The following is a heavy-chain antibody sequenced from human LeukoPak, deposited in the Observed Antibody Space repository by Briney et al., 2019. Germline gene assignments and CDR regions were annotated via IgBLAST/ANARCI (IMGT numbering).Heavy chain of an antibody. CDR3: ARSYDSSGYYPYYYYYMDV. V-gene: IGHV4-39*01. Sequence: SETLSLTCTVSGGSISSSSYYWGWIRQPPGKGLEWIGSIYYSGSTYYNPSLKSRVTISVDTSKNQFSLKLSSVTAADTAVYYLARSYDSSGYYPYYYYYMDVWGKGTTVTVSS. CDR2: IYYSGST. J-gene: IGHJ6*03. D-gene: IGHD3-22*01. CDR1: GGSISSSSYY.